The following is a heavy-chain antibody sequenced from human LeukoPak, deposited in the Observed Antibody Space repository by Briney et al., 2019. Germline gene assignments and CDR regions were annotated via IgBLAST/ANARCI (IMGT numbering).Heavy chain of an antibody. Sequence: PGGSLRLSCAASGFTFSSYWMSWVRQAPGKGLEWVANIKQDGSEKYYVDSVKGRFTMSRDNAKNSLYLQMNSLRAEDTALYYCARFGDFWSGYYYYYMDVWGKGTTVTVSS. J-gene: IGHJ6*03. CDR2: IKQDGSEK. D-gene: IGHD3-3*01. V-gene: IGHV3-7*03. CDR1: GFTFSSYW. CDR3: ARFGDFWSGYYYYYMDV.